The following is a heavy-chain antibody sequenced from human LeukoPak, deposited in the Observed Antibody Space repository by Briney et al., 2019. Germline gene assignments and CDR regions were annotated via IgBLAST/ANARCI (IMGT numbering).Heavy chain of an antibody. J-gene: IGHJ4*02. V-gene: IGHV3-53*01. CDR3: ARGDPYGDYVDY. D-gene: IGHD4-17*01. Sequence: GGSLRLSCVAYGFTVSSNYMTWVRQASGKGLEWVSVIYSNGNTYYADSVKGRFTVSRDNSKNTLYLQMHSLIADDTAVYYCARGDPYGDYVDYWGQGTLVTVSS. CDR1: GFTVSSNY. CDR2: IYSNGNT.